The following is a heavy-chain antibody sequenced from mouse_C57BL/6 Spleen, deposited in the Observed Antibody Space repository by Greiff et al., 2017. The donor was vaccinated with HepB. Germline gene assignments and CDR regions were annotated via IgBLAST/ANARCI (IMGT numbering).Heavy chain of an antibody. Sequence: EVQLQQSGPELVKPGASVKIPCKASGYTFTDYNMDWVKQSHGKSLEWIGDINPNNGGTIYNQKFKGKATLTVDKSSSTAYMELRSLTSEDTAVYYCARYGAIYYYGSSYGNYAMDYWGQGTSVTVSS. CDR1: GYTFTDYN. CDR2: INPNNGGT. CDR3: ARYGAIYYYGSSYGNYAMDY. D-gene: IGHD1-1*01. J-gene: IGHJ4*01. V-gene: IGHV1-18*01.